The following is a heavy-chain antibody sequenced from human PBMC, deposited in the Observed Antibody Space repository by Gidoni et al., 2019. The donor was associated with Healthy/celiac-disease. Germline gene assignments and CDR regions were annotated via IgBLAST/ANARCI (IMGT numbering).Heavy chain of an antibody. D-gene: IGHD5-18*01. CDR3: ARDCTRGYSYGNKAFDY. CDR1: GGSISSSSYY. CDR2: IYHSGST. J-gene: IGHJ4*02. Sequence: QLQLQESGPGLVKPSETLSLTCTVSGGSISSSSYYWGWLRQPPGKGLEWIGSIYHSGSTYYNPSLKSRVTISVDTSKNQFALKLSSVTAADTAVYYCARDCTRGYSYGNKAFDYWGQGTLVTVSS. V-gene: IGHV4-39*07.